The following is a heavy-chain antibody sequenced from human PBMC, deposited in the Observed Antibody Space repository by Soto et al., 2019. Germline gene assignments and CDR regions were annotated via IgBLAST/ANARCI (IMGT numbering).Heavy chain of an antibody. CDR1: GFTFSSYA. J-gene: IGHJ4*02. D-gene: IGHD3-10*01. V-gene: IGHV3-23*01. Sequence: GGSLRLSCAASGFTFSSYAMSWVRQAPGKGLEWVSAISGSGGSTYYADSVKGRFTISRDNSKNTLYLQMNSLRAEDTAVYYCAKAPSYYYGSGSYQYFDYWGQGTLVTVSS. CDR2: ISGSGGST. CDR3: AKAPSYYYGSGSYQYFDY.